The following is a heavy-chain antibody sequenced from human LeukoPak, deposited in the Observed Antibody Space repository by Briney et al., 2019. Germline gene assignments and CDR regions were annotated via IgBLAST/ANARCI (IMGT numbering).Heavy chain of an antibody. CDR1: GVTLSGYG. CDR3: AKAPVRGVISHLDY. Sequence: GVSLRLSCAASGVTLSGYGMHWVRQAPGKGLEWVAFIWYDGSNKYYADSVKGRFTISRDNSENTLWLQMTSLRAEDTAVYYCAKAPVRGVISHLDYWGQGTLVTVSS. V-gene: IGHV3-30*02. CDR2: IWYDGSNK. D-gene: IGHD3-10*01. J-gene: IGHJ4*02.